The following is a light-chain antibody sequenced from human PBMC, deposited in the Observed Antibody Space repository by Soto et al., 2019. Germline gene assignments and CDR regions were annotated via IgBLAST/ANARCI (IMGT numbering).Light chain of an antibody. J-gene: IGKJ3*01. CDR2: KAS. CDR3: QQYNTYSFT. V-gene: IGKV1-5*03. Sequence: DIQMTQSPSTLSASVGDRVTITCRASQNINDWLAWYQQKPGKAPRLLIHKASTLESGVPSRFSGSGFGTEFTLTISSLQPDDFATYYCQQYNTYSFTFGPGAKVDIK. CDR1: QNINDW.